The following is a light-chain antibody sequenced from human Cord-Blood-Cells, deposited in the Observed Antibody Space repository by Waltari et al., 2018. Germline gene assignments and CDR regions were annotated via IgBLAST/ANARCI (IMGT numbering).Light chain of an antibody. CDR3: QQSYSTPRT. CDR1: QSISSY. J-gene: IGKJ1*01. V-gene: IGKV1-39*01. Sequence: DIQMTQSPSSLSASVGDRVTITCRASQSISSYLNWYQQKPGKAPKLLIYAASSLQSGVPSRFSGSGSGTDFTLTISSLQPEDFATYYCQQSYSTPRTFGXGXXXEIK. CDR2: AAS.